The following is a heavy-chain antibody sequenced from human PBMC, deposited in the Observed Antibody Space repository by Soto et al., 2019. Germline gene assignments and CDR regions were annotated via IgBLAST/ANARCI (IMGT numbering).Heavy chain of an antibody. V-gene: IGHV1-69*06. D-gene: IGHD1-7*01. CDR3: ARDLSLIELELRFDP. J-gene: IGHJ5*02. Sequence: GASVKVSCKASGGTFSSYAISWVRQAPGQGLEWMGGIIPIFGTANYAQKFQGRVTITADKSTSTAYMELSSLRSEDTAVYYCARDLSLIELELRFDPWGQGTLVTVSS. CDR1: GGTFSSYA. CDR2: IIPIFGTA.